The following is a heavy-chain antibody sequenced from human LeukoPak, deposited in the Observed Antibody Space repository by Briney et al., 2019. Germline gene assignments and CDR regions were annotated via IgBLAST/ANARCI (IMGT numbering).Heavy chain of an antibody. CDR1: GFTFSSYA. V-gene: IGHV3-23*01. CDR2: ISGSGGST. J-gene: IGHJ4*02. D-gene: IGHD6-13*01. Sequence: PGGSLRLSCAASGFTFSSYAMSWVRQAPGKGLEWVSAISGSGGSTYYADSVKGRFTISRDNSKNTLYLQMNRLRDEDTAVYYCAKGMYSSSWYYFDYLGQGTLVAVCS. CDR3: AKGMYSSSWYYFDY.